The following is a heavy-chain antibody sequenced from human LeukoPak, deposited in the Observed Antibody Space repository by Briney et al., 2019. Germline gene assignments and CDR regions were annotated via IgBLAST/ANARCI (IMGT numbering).Heavy chain of an antibody. J-gene: IGHJ4*02. D-gene: IGHD1-26*01. CDR2: IYCSGCTTYN. Sequence: KPSETLSLTCTVSGGSINNYYWSWIRQPPGKALEWIGYIYCSGCTTYNNYNPSLKSRVTISVDTSKNEFSLKLSSVTAADTAVYYCAALVGPTKAVDYWGQGTLVTVSS. CDR3: AALVGPTKAVDY. CDR1: GGSINNYY. V-gene: IGHV4-59*01.